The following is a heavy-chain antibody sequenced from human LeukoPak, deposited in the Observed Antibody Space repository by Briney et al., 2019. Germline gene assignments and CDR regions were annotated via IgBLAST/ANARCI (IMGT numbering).Heavy chain of an antibody. CDR2: IYADGST. Sequence: PGESLRLSCAASGFTVSNNFMGWVRQAQGKGLEWVSGIYADGSTYYADSVKGRFTLSRHNSENTLSLEMNSLRPEDTALYYCARESSVSGWFIYWGQGTLVTVSS. D-gene: IGHD6-19*01. CDR1: GFTVSNNF. CDR3: ARESSVSGWFIY. V-gene: IGHV3-53*04. J-gene: IGHJ4*02.